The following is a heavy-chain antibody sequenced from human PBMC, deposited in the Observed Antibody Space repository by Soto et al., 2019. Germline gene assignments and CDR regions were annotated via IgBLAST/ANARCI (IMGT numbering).Heavy chain of an antibody. CDR1: GFTVSSYS. V-gene: IGHV3-48*01. CDR2: ISSSSSTI. D-gene: IGHD3-22*01. J-gene: IGHJ5*02. CDR3: ARAYYYDSSGYLNWFDP. Sequence: PGGSLRLSCAASGFTVSSYSMNWVRQAPGKGLEWVSYISSSSSTIYYADSVKGRFTISRDNAKNSLYLQMNSLRAEDTAVYYCARAYYYDSSGYLNWFDPWGQGTLVTVSS.